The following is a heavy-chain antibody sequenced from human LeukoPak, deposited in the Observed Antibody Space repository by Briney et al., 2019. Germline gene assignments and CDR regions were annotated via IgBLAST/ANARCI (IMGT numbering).Heavy chain of an antibody. Sequence: GGSLRLSCAASGFTFSSYSMNWVRQAPGKGLEWVSSISSSSSYIYYADSVKGRFTISRDNAENSLYLQMNSLRVEDTAVYYCARDWNVPFDYWGRGTLVTVSS. D-gene: IGHD1-1*01. CDR3: ARDWNVPFDY. V-gene: IGHV3-21*01. J-gene: IGHJ4*02. CDR2: ISSSSSYI. CDR1: GFTFSSYS.